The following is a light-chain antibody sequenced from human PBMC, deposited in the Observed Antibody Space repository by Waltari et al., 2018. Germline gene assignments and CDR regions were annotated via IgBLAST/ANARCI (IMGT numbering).Light chain of an antibody. J-gene: IGLJ2*01. CDR1: SSDVGVYNH. V-gene: IGLV2-14*01. Sequence: QSALTQPASVSGSPGQSITISCTGTSSDVGVYNHVSWYQQQPGKAPKLLILEVTNRPSGISNRFSGSKSGNTASLTISGLQAEDEGEYYCSSFTTIGTLVVFGGGTKVTVL. CDR2: EVT. CDR3: SSFTTIGTLVV.